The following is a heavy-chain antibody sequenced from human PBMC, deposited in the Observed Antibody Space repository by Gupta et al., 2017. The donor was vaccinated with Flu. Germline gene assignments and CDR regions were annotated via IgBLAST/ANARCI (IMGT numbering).Heavy chain of an antibody. V-gene: IGHV1-18*01. J-gene: IGHJ3*02. CDR2: ISAYNGNT. CDR1: GYTFTSYG. CDR3: ARQRWVIAVAGNDAFDI. Sequence: QVQLVQSGAEVKKPGASVKVSCKASGYTFTSYGISWVRQDPGQGLEWMGWISAYNGNTNYAQKLQGRVTMTTDTSTSTAYMELRSLRSDDTAVYYCARQRWVIAVAGNDAFDIWGQGTMVTVSS. D-gene: IGHD6-19*01.